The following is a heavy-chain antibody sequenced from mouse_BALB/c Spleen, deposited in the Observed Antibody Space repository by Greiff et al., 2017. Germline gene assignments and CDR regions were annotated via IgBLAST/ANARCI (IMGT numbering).Heavy chain of an antibody. CDR2: IYPSDSYT. D-gene: IGHD2-4*01. Sequence: VQLQQPGAELVRPGASVKLSCKASGYTFTSYWINWVKQRPGQGLEWIGNIYPSDSYTNYNQKFKDKATLTVDKSSSTAYMQLSSPTSEDSAVYYCTRLGLRQGAMDYWGQGTSVTVSS. CDR3: TRLGLRQGAMDY. J-gene: IGHJ4*01. CDR1: GYTFTSYW. V-gene: IGHV1-69*02.